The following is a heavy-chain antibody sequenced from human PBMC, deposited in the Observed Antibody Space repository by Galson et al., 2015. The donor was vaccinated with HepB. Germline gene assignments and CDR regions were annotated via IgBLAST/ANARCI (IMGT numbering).Heavy chain of an antibody. J-gene: IGHJ3*02. CDR3: ARLGGEQWLVGDAFDI. V-gene: IGHV4-39*01. CDR2: IYYSGST. D-gene: IGHD6-19*01. CDR1: GGSISSSSYY. Sequence: ETLSLTCPVSGGSISSSSYYWGWIRQPPGKGLEWIGSIYYSGSTYYNPSLKSRVTISVDTSKNQFSLKLSSVTAADTAVYYCARLGGEQWLVGDAFDIWGQGTMVTVSS.